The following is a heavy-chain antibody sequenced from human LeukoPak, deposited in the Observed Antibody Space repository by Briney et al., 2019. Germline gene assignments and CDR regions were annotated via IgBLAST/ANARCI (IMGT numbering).Heavy chain of an antibody. Sequence: SETLSLTCAVYVGSFSGYYWTWIRQPPGKGLEWIGEINHSGSTNYNPSLKSRVTVSVDTSKNQFSLKLTSVTAADKAVYYCARARGAVAIDYWGQGTLVTVSP. D-gene: IGHD6-19*01. V-gene: IGHV4-34*01. CDR3: ARARGAVAIDY. J-gene: IGHJ4*02. CDR2: INHSGST. CDR1: VGSFSGYY.